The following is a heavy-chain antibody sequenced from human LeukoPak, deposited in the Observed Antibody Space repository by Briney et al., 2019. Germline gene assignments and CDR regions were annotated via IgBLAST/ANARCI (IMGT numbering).Heavy chain of an antibody. CDR3: ARDLGILWKLAYY. D-gene: IGHD2-15*01. CDR1: GFTFSDHP. V-gene: IGHV3-30*04. Sequence: PGGSLRLSCAASGFTFSDHPVHWVRLAPDKGLEWVAVISYDGLNKYYSDSVKGRFTVSRDNVSNMLYLQMNSLRAEDTAVYYCARDLGILWKLAYYWGQGTLVTVSS. CDR2: ISYDGLNK. J-gene: IGHJ4*02.